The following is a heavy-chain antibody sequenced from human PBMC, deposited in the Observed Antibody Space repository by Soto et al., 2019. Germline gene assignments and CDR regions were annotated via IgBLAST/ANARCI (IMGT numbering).Heavy chain of an antibody. CDR2: IKSKVHGETT. V-gene: IGHV3-15*05. D-gene: IGHD1-26*01. J-gene: IGHJ4*02. CDR1: GFDFSNGW. Sequence: EVQLVESGGGLVKPGGSLRLSCAASGFDFSNGWMSWVRQAPGKGLEWFGRIKSKVHGETTDYAAHVKGRFTISRDDSRNTLYLQLHSLQTDDTAVYYCSTDEWEWGQGTLVTVSS. CDR3: STDEWE.